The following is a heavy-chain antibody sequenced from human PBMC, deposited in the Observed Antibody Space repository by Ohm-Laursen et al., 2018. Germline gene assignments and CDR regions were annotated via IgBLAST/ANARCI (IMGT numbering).Heavy chain of an antibody. CDR2: ISWNSGSI. D-gene: IGHD1-1*01. CDR1: GFAFSNSW. V-gene: IGHV3-9*01. Sequence: SLRLSCAASGFAFSNSWLTWVRQAPGKGLEWVSGISWNSGSIGYADSVKGRFTISRDNAKNSLYLQMNSLRAEDTAVYYCAKDISPVQPDYFDYWGQGTLVTVSS. CDR3: AKDISPVQPDYFDY. J-gene: IGHJ4*02.